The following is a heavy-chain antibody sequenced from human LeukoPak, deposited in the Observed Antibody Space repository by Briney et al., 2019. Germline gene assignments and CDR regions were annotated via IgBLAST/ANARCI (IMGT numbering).Heavy chain of an antibody. CDR3: ARGPLFWQQLRNKWFDP. CDR2: INPNSGGT. Sequence: ASVKVSCKASGYTFTGYYMHWVRQAPGQGLEWMGWINPNSGGTNYAQKFQGRVTMTRDTSISTAYMELSRLRSDDTAVYYCARGPLFWQQLRNKWFDPWGQGTLVTVSS. D-gene: IGHD6-13*01. V-gene: IGHV1-2*02. CDR1: GYTFTGYY. J-gene: IGHJ5*02.